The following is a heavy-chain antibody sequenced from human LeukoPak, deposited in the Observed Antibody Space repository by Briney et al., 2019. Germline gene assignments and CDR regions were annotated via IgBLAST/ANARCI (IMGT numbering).Heavy chain of an antibody. Sequence: ASVKVSCKASVYTFTSYGISWVRQAPGQGLEWMGWISAYNGNTNYAQKLQGRVTMTTDTSTSTAYMELRSLRSDDTAVYYCARDGSHCGGDCYSIAFDIWGQGTMVTVSS. V-gene: IGHV1-18*01. CDR3: ARDGSHCGGDCYSIAFDI. J-gene: IGHJ3*02. D-gene: IGHD2-21*02. CDR2: ISAYNGNT. CDR1: VYTFTSYG.